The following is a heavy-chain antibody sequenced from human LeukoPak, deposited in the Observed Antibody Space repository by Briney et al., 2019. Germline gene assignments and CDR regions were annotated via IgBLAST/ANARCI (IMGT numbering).Heavy chain of an antibody. Sequence: GGSLRLSCVACGFTVSDYYMNWIRQAPGGGLEWVSYISGSGSDFSYADSVKGRFTISRDNAKNSLYLQMNSLRAEDTAVYYCARSIGSYYTMDVWGQGTTVTVSS. CDR3: ARSIGSYYTMDV. D-gene: IGHD3-22*01. CDR2: ISGSGSDF. CDR1: GFTVSDYY. J-gene: IGHJ6*02. V-gene: IGHV3-11*01.